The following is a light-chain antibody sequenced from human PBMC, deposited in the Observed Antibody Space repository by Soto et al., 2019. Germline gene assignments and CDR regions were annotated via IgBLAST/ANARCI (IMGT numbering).Light chain of an antibody. Sequence: EIVLTQSPGILSLSPGERATLSCRASQSVSSSYLAWYQQKPGQPPRLLIYGASSGATGTPDRFSGSGSGTDFTLTISRLEPEDFAVYYCQQYGSSPLITFGQGTRLEIK. CDR3: QQYGSSPLIT. CDR2: GAS. CDR1: QSVSSSY. J-gene: IGKJ5*01. V-gene: IGKV3-20*01.